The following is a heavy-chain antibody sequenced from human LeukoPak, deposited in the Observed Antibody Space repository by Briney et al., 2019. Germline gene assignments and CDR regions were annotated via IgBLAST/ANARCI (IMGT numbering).Heavy chain of an antibody. CDR3: ARTYDYVWGSYRSHSFDS. Sequence: SSETLSLTCTVSGGSISSYYWSWIRQPPGKGLEWIGYIYYSGSTNYNPSLKSRVTISVDTSKNQFSLKLSSVTAADTAVYCCARTYDYVWGSYRSHSFDSWGQGTLVTVSS. V-gene: IGHV4-59*08. D-gene: IGHD3-16*02. J-gene: IGHJ4*02. CDR2: IYYSGST. CDR1: GGSISSYY.